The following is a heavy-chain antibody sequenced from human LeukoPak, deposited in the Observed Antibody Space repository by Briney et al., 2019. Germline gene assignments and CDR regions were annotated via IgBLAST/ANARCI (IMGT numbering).Heavy chain of an antibody. Sequence: GASVKVSCKASGYTFTSYDINWVRQATGRGREWMGWMNPNSGNTGYAQKFQGRVTITRNTSISPAYMELSSLRSEDTAVYYCARAQSHPRARYRGSYYFDYWGQGTLVTVSS. J-gene: IGHJ4*02. V-gene: IGHV1-8*03. CDR2: MNPNSGNT. CDR3: ARAQSHPRARYRGSYYFDY. CDR1: GYTFTSYD. D-gene: IGHD1-26*01.